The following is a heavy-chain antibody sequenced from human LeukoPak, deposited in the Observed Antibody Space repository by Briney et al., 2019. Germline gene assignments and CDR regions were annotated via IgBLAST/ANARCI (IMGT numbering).Heavy chain of an antibody. J-gene: IGHJ4*02. Sequence: PVKLSRTPSVYTFTTSAITWARQPPGQGPEWMGWMKLNSGNTGYAQKFQGRVTMTRNTSITTAYMELSSLESEDTALYYCARPSGNCGGDCYRLSYWGQGSLVTVSS. CDR2: MKLNSGNT. CDR1: VYTFTTSA. D-gene: IGHD2-21*02. V-gene: IGHV1-8*01. CDR3: ARPSGNCGGDCYRLSY.